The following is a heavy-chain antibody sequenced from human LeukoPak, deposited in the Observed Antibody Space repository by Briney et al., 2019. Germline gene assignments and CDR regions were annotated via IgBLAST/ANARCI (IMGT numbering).Heavy chain of an antibody. CDR1: GGSISSSSYY. V-gene: IGHV4-39*01. CDR2: IFYSETT. CDR3: ARGQWLVPLDF. D-gene: IGHD6-19*01. Sequence: SETLSLTCTVSGGSISSSSYYWGWIRQPPGKGLEWIGSIFYSETTYYSPSLKSRIAISVDTSTNQFSLKLSSVTAADTAVYFCARGQWLVPLDFWGQGILVTVSS. J-gene: IGHJ4*02.